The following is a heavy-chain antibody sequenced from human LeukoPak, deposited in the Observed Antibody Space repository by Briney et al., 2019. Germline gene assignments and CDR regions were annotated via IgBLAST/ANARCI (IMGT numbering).Heavy chain of an antibody. D-gene: IGHD3-10*01. CDR3: ARTYYNGSGSYYMNY. CDR1: GFTFSDYY. J-gene: IGHJ4*02. CDR2: ISSSGSTI. V-gene: IGHV3-11*04. Sequence: GGSLRLSCAASGFTFSDYYMSWIRQAPGKGLEWVSYISSSGSTIYYADSVKGRFTISRDNAKNSLYLQMNSLRAEDTAVYYCARTYYNGSGSYYMNYWGQGTLVTVSS.